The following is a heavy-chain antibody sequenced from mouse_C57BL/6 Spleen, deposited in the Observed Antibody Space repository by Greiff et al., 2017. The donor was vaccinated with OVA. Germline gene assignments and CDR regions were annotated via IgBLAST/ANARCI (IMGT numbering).Heavy chain of an antibody. CDR2: INPNNGGT. CDR1: GYTFTDYY. CDR3: ARSHYYGSSYY. V-gene: IGHV1-26*01. J-gene: IGHJ2*01. D-gene: IGHD1-1*01. Sequence: EVQLQQSGPELVKPGASVKISCKASGYTFTDYYMNWVKPSHGKSLEWIGDINPNNGGTSYNQKFKGKATLTVDKSSSTAYMELRSLTSEDSAVYYCARSHYYGSSYYWGQGTTLTVSS.